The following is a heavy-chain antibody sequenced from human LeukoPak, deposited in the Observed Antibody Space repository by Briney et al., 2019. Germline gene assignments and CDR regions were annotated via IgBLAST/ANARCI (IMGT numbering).Heavy chain of an antibody. D-gene: IGHD3-22*01. CDR3: ARAFAPPEDYYDSSGYPYFDY. V-gene: IGHV3-21*01. CDR1: GFSFSSHD. CDR2: ISSSSSYI. Sequence: GGSLRLSCATSGFSFSSHDMNWVRQAPGQGLEWVSSISSSSSYIYCADSVKGRFTISRDNAKNSLYLQMNSLRAEDTAVYYCARAFAPPEDYYDSSGYPYFDYWGQGTLVTVSP. J-gene: IGHJ4*02.